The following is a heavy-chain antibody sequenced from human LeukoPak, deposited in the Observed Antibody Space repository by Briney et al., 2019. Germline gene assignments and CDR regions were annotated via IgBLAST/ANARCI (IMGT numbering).Heavy chain of an antibody. CDR2: ISGSDAST. CDR1: GFTFSSYS. Sequence: GGSLRLSCAASGFTFSSYSMNWVRQAPGKGLEWVSGISGSDASTHYADSVKGRFTISRDNSKNTVYLQMNSLRVDDTAVYYCAKSRSGSANWALQFFDNWGQGALVTVSS. V-gene: IGHV3-23*01. CDR3: AKSRSGSANWALQFFDN. J-gene: IGHJ4*02. D-gene: IGHD1-1*01.